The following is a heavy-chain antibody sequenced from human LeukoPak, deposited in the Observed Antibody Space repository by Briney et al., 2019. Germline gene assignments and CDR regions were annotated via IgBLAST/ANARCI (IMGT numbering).Heavy chain of an antibody. CDR1: GGSISNYY. Sequence: SETLSLTCSVSGGSISNYYWSWIRQPAGKGLEWIGRIYTSGSTKYNPSLKSRVTISVDTSKNQLSLKLSSVTAADTAVYYCARGGRDGYTLYPFDYWGQGTLVTVSS. CDR3: ARGGRDGYTLYPFDY. V-gene: IGHV4-4*07. CDR2: IYTSGST. D-gene: IGHD5-24*01. J-gene: IGHJ4*02.